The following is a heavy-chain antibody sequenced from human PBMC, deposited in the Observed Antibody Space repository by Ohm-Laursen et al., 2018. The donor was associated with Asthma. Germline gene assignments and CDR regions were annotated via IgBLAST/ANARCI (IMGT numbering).Heavy chain of an antibody. CDR1: GFTFRSYA. J-gene: IGHJ4*02. V-gene: IGHV3-30-3*01. D-gene: IGHD3-22*01. CDR3: AKGSNYYDSSGYYYFDY. Sequence: SLRHSCAASGFTFRSYAMHWVRQARGKGREWVAVGGRYYDGGLKYYADSVNGRFTVSRDDSKNTLYLQMNSLRAEDPAVYYCAKGSNYYDSSGYYYFDYWGQGTLVTVSS. CDR2: GGRYYDGGLK.